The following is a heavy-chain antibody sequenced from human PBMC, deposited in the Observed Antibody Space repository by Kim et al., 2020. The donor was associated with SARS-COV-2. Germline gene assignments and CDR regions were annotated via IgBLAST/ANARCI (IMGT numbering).Heavy chain of an antibody. V-gene: IGHV3-30*18. Sequence: GGSLRLSCAASGFTFSSYGMHWVRQAPGKGLEWVAVISYDGSNKYYADSVKGRFTISRDNSKNTLYLQMNSLRAEDTAVYYCAKDRGGVDTIYYFDYWGQGTLVTVSS. J-gene: IGHJ4*02. D-gene: IGHD3-10*01. CDR2: ISYDGSNK. CDR3: AKDRGGVDTIYYFDY. CDR1: GFTFSSYG.